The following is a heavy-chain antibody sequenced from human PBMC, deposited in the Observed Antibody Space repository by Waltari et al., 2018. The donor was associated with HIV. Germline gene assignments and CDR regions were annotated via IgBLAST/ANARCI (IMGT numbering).Heavy chain of an antibody. CDR3: ASLYNYVWGSPPPFDY. J-gene: IGHJ4*02. CDR1: GFTFSSYW. Sequence: EVQLVESGGGLVQPGGSLRLSCAASGFTFSSYWTHWVRQAPGKGLVWVAAINSDRSRQNSADSGKARFTSSRDNAKNTVYMQMNSLRADDTALYYCASLYNYVWGSPPPFDYWGQGTLLTVSS. D-gene: IGHD3-16*01. CDR2: INSDRSRQ. V-gene: IGHV3-74*01.